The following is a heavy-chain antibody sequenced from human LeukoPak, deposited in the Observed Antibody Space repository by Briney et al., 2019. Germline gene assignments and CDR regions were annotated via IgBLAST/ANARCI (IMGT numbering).Heavy chain of an antibody. CDR2: IFPDDSDT. CDR3: AKLSGIMTAAAS. J-gene: IGHJ4*02. CDR1: GYRFSNHW. D-gene: IGHD1-14*01. Sequence: GESLKISCQGSGYRFSNHWIGWVRQKPGKGLEWMGLIFPDDSDTKYGPSLQGQVTFSVDKSINTAYLQWSSLKASDTAIYYCAKLSGIMTAAASRGQGTLVTVSS. V-gene: IGHV5-51*01.